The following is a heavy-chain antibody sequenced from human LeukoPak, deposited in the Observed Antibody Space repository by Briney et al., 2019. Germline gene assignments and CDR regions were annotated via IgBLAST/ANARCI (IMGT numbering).Heavy chain of an antibody. V-gene: IGHV3-21*01. CDR2: ISSSSSYI. CDR1: GFTFSSYS. D-gene: IGHD3-3*01. Sequence: PGGSLRLSCAASGFTFSSYSMNWVRQAPGKGLEWVSSISSSSSYIYYADSVKGRFTISRDNAKNSLYLQMNSLRAEDTAVYYCAIITIFGVVIPESLLFDYWGQGTLVTVSS. CDR3: AIITIFGVVIPESLLFDY. J-gene: IGHJ4*02.